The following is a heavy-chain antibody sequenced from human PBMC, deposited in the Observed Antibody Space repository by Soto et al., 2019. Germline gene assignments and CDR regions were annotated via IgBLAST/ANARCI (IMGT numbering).Heavy chain of an antibody. CDR1: GGSFGSYT. CDR2: IIPILGIA. D-gene: IGHD5-12*01. CDR3: ARGLGGYDSGAFEI. Sequence: SVKVSCKASGGSFGSYTISWVRQAPGQGLEWMGRIIPILGIANYAQKFQGRVTITADKSTSTAYMELSSLRSEDTAVYYCARGLGGYDSGAFEIWGQGTMVTVSS. V-gene: IGHV1-69*02. J-gene: IGHJ3*02.